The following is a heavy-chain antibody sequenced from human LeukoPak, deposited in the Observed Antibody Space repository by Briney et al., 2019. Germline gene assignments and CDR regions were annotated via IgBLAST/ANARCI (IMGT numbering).Heavy chain of an antibody. D-gene: IGHD5-18*01. Sequence: SVKVSCKASGGTFSSYAISWVRQAPGQGLEWMGGIIPIFGTANYAQKFQGRVTVTADKSTSTAYMEPSSLRSEDTAVYYCARDRFGYSYGNDDYYYGMDVWGKGTTVTVSS. CDR2: IIPIFGTA. J-gene: IGHJ6*04. CDR3: ARDRFGYSYGNDDYYYGMDV. V-gene: IGHV1-69*06. CDR1: GGTFSSYA.